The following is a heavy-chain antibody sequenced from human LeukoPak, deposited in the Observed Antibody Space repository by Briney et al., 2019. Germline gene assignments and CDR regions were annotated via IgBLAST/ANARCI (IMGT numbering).Heavy chain of an antibody. J-gene: IGHJ4*02. CDR2: INPNSGGT. V-gene: IGHV1-2*02. D-gene: IGHD3-22*01. CDR3: VRHYYDSSGYSTYFDY. CDR1: GYTFTGYY. Sequence: ASVKVSCKASGYTFTGYYMHWVRQAPGQGLEWMGWINPNSGGTNYAQKFQGRVTMTRDTSISTAYMELSRPRSDDTAVYYCVRHYYDSSGYSTYFDYWGQGTLVTVSS.